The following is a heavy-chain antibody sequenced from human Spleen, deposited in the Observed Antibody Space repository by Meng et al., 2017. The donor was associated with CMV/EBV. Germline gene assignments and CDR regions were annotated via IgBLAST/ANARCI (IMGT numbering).Heavy chain of an antibody. CDR2: ISSSSSYI. CDR3: AKGEDGYNYANDY. J-gene: IGHJ4*02. D-gene: IGHD5-24*01. Sequence: GESLKTSCAASGFTFSSYSMNGVRQAPGKGLEWVSSISSSSSYIYYADSVKGRFTISRDNSKNTLYLQMTRLRAEDTAVYYRAKGEDGYNYANDYWGQGTLVTVSS. V-gene: IGHV3-21*04. CDR1: GFTFSSYS.